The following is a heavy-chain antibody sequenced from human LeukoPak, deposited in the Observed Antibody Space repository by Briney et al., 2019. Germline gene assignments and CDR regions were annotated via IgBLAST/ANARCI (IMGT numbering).Heavy chain of an antibody. CDR3: ARGRYSYGYYFDY. V-gene: IGHV3-64*01. CDR1: GFTFSSYA. J-gene: IGHJ4*02. Sequence: GGSLRLSCAASGFTFSSYAMHWVRQAPGKGLEYVSAISSNGGSTYYANSVKGRFTISRDNSKNTPYLQMGSLRAEDMAVYCCARGRYSYGYYFDYWGQGTLVTVSS. CDR2: ISSNGGST. D-gene: IGHD5-18*01.